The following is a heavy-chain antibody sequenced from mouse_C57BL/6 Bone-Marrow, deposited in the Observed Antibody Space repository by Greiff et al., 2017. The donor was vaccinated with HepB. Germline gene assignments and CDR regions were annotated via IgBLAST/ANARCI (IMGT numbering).Heavy chain of an antibody. J-gene: IGHJ2*01. D-gene: IGHD2-12*01. CDR3: ARLRRGGFDY. CDR2: ISSGGSYT. Sequence: EVQLQQSGGDLVKPGGSLKLSCAASGFTFSSYGMSWVRQTPDKRLEWVATISSGGSYTYYPDSVKGRFTISRDNAKNTLYLQMSSLKSEDTAMYYCARLRRGGFDYWGQGTTLTVSS. CDR1: GFTFSSYG. V-gene: IGHV5-6*01.